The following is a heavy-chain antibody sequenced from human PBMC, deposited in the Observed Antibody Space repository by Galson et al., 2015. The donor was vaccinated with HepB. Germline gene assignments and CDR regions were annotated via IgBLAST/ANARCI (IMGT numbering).Heavy chain of an antibody. CDR2: IRSKGFGGAT. CDR1: GFIFGDYL. J-gene: IGHJ4*02. D-gene: IGHD1-14*01. V-gene: IGHV3-49*03. Sequence: SLRLSCAASGFIFGDYLMSWFRQAPGRGLEWVAFIRSKGFGGATEYAASVKGRFTISRDDSASIAYLQMNSLKTEDTAMYFCTRGGIGTSPGYWGQGTLVPVSS. CDR3: TRGGIGTSPGY.